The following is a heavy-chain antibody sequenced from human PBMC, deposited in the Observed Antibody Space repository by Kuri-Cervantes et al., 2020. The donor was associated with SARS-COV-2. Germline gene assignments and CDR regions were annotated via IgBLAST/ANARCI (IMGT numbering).Heavy chain of an antibody. V-gene: IGHV3-21*01. CDR2: ISSSSSYI. D-gene: IGHD5-12*01. CDR3: ARGISYSGYDLDY. Sequence: GGSLRLSCAASGFTFSSYEMNWVRQAPGKGLEWVSSISSSSSYIYYADSVKGRFTISRDNAKNSLYLQMNSLRAEDTAVYYCARGISYSGYDLDYWGQGTLVTVSS. CDR1: GFTFSSYE. J-gene: IGHJ4*02.